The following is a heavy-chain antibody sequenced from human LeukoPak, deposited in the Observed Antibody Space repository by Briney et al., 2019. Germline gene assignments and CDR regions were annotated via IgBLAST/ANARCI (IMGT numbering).Heavy chain of an antibody. D-gene: IGHD2-21*02. Sequence: PSETLSLTCTVSHYSISSTYYWGWIRQPPGKGLEWIASIYHSGSTHYNPSLKSRVTISIDTPKNQFSLKMNSVTAADTAMYFCARGGKAYCGADCYPPGAFDIWGQGTMVTVSS. J-gene: IGHJ3*02. CDR3: ARGGKAYCGADCYPPGAFDI. CDR2: IYHSGST. V-gene: IGHV4-38-2*02. CDR1: HYSISSTYY.